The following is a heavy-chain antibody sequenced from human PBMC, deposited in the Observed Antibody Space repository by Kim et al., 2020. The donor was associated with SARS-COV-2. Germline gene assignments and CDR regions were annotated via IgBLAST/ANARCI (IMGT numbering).Heavy chain of an antibody. V-gene: IGHV4-31*02. J-gene: IGHJ3*02. CDR3: ARLRITKIVVADAFDI. Sequence: PSLKGRVTIAVDPSKNPFALKVSSVTAADTAVYYCARLRITKIVVADAFDIWGQGTMVTVSS. D-gene: IGHD3-22*01.